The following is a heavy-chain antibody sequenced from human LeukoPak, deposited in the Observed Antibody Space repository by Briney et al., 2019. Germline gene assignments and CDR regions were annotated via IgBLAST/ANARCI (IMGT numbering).Heavy chain of an antibody. CDR3: AREGRLVTFYY. D-gene: IGHD3-9*01. CDR2: IIPILGIA. Sequence: SVKVSCKASGGTFSSYAISWVRQAPGQGLEWMGRIIPILGIANYARKFQGRVTITADKSTSTAYMELSSLRSEDTAVYYCAREGRLVTFYYWGQGTLVTVSS. V-gene: IGHV1-69*04. CDR1: GGTFSSYA. J-gene: IGHJ4*02.